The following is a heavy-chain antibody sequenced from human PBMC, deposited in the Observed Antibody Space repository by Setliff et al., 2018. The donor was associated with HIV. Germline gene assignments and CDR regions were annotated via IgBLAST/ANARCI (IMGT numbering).Heavy chain of an antibody. V-gene: IGHV4-61*09. CDR2: IYISGST. CDR1: GGSISSSSHY. CDR3: ARGRYYGSGAQRPYHYFDY. J-gene: IGHJ4*02. D-gene: IGHD3-10*01. Sequence: SETLSLTCTVSGGSISSSSHYWSWIRQPAGRGLEWIGHIYISGSTNYNPSLKSRVTISIDASKNQFSLKLSSVTAADTAVYYCARGRYYGSGAQRPYHYFDYWGQGTLVTVSS.